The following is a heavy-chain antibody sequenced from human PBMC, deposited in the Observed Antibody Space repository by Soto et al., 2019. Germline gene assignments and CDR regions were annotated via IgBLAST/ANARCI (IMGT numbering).Heavy chain of an antibody. CDR1: GGTFSSYA. J-gene: IGHJ6*02. CDR3: ARPDWDYGSGSYDYYGMGV. D-gene: IGHD3-10*01. CDR2: IIPIFGTA. Sequence: SVKVSCKASGGTFSSYAISWVRQAPGQGLEWMGGIIPIFGTANYAQKFQGRVTITADESTSTAYMELSSLRSEDTAVYYCARPDWDYGSGSYDYYGMGVWGQGTTVTVSS. V-gene: IGHV1-69*13.